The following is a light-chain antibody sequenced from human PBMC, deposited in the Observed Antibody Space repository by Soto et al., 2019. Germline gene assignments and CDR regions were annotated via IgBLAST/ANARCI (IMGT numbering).Light chain of an antibody. CDR3: QQSYSTHLT. J-gene: IGKJ1*01. CDR1: QSISSY. CDR2: AAS. Sequence: DIQMTQSPSSLSASVGDRVTITCRASQSISSYLNWYQQKPGKAPKLLIYAASSLQSGVPSRFSGSGSGTDFSLPISSRQPEDVATYYCQQSYSTHLTFGQGTKVEIK. V-gene: IGKV1-39*01.